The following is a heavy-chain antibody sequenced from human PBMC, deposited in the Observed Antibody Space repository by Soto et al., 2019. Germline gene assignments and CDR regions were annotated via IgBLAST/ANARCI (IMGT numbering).Heavy chain of an antibody. J-gene: IGHJ5*02. Sequence: LSLTCAVYGGSFSGYYWSWIRQPPGKGLEWIGEINHSGSTNYNPSLKSRVTISVDTSKNQFSLKLSSVTAADTAVYYCARERRPPIIAARKYNWFDPWGQGTLVTVSS. D-gene: IGHD6-6*01. CDR1: GGSFSGYY. V-gene: IGHV4-34*01. CDR3: ARERRPPIIAARKYNWFDP. CDR2: INHSGST.